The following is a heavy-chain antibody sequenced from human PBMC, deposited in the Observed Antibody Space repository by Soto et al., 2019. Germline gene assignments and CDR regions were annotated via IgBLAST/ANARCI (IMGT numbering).Heavy chain of an antibody. CDR2: IYYSGST. V-gene: IGHV4-59*01. J-gene: IGHJ4*02. D-gene: IGHD2-15*01. CDR3: ARTPLPDKLHFDY. CDR1: GGSISSYY. Sequence: SETLSLTCTVSGGSISSYYWSWIRQPPGKGLEWIGYIYYSGSTNYKPSLKSRITISVDTSKNQFSLKLSSVTAADTAVYYCARTPLPDKLHFDYWGQGTLVTVSS.